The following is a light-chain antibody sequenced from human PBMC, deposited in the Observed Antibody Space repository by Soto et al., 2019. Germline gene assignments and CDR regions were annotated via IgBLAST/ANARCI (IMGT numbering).Light chain of an antibody. V-gene: IGKV2D-29*01. Sequence: DIVMTQTPLSLFVIPGEPASLSCKSSQGLLHSDGKTYLYWYLQKPGHPPQLLIYEVHNRFSGVPDRFSGSGSGTDFTLKISRVEAEDVGVYYCMQSIQLPITFGQGKRREI. CDR3: MQSIQLPIT. CDR2: EVH. J-gene: IGKJ5*01. CDR1: QGLLHSDGKTY.